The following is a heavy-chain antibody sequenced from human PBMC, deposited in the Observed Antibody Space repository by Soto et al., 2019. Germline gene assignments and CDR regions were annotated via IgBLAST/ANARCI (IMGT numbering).Heavy chain of an antibody. V-gene: IGHV4-59*08. CDR1: GASISGYH. D-gene: IGHD3-3*02. CDR3: ARGFSIDWYTYYVDY. CDR2: ISYSGST. J-gene: IGHJ4*02. Sequence: QVQLQESGPGLVKPSETLSLTCTVSGASISGYHWSWIRQPPGKGLECLGYISYSGSTNYNPSLKSRVTMSIDTSKNQFSLKLNSVTAADTAVYYCARGFSIDWYTYYVDYWGQGPLVTVSS.